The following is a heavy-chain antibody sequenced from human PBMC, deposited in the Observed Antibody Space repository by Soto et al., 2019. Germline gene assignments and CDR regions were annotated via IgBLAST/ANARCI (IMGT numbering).Heavy chain of an antibody. CDR3: ARLSYYGSGSYFDY. CDR2: ISSYNGDT. Sequence: ASVKVSCKASGYTFTRSGISWVRQAPGQGPEWMGWISSYNGDTNYAQTFQGRVTMTRDTSTSTAYMELSRLRSDDTAVYYCARLSYYGSGSYFDYWGQGTLVTVSS. D-gene: IGHD3-10*01. CDR1: GYTFTRSG. J-gene: IGHJ4*02. V-gene: IGHV1-18*01.